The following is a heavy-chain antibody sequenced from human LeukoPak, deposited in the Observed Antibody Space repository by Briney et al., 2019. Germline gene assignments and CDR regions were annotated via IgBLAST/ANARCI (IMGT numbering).Heavy chain of an antibody. Sequence: TAGGSLRLSCAASGFTFTSYSMNWVRQAPGKGLEWVSSISRTGTYISYADSVKGRFTISRDDARDSLYLQMNSLRAEGTAVYHCAKGLSGFAYYYYYLDVWGKGTTVTVSS. D-gene: IGHD5-12*01. V-gene: IGHV3-21*04. J-gene: IGHJ6*03. CDR1: GFTFTSYS. CDR2: ISRTGTYI. CDR3: AKGLSGFAYYYYYLDV.